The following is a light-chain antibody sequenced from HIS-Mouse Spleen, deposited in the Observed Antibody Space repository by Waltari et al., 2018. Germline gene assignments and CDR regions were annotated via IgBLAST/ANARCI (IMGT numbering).Light chain of an antibody. CDR2: DVS. CDR3: SSYTSSSTLV. J-gene: IGLJ2*01. Sequence: QSALPQPASVSGSPGRAIPIPCPGTSSAVGGFNMVPGYQQHPGKAPNLMIYDVSNRPSGVSNRFSGSKSGNTASLTISGLQAEDEADYYCSSYTSSSTLVFGGGTKLTVL. CDR1: SSAVGGFNM. V-gene: IGLV2-14*03.